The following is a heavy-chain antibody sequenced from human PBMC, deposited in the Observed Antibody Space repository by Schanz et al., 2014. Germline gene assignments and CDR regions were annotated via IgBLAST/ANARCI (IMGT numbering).Heavy chain of an antibody. CDR3: ARQFYDILTGYWFPYYFDY. D-gene: IGHD3-9*01. V-gene: IGHV4-39*01. J-gene: IGHJ4*02. CDR2: IYHTGST. CDR1: GGSISSSNYY. Sequence: QLQLQESGPGLVKPSETLSLTCTVSGGSISSSNYYWGWIRQPPGKGLEWIGEIYHTGSTNYNPSLKSRVTLSQDTSNNQFSLKLTSVTAADTAVYYCARQFYDILTGYWFPYYFDYWGQGTLVTVSS.